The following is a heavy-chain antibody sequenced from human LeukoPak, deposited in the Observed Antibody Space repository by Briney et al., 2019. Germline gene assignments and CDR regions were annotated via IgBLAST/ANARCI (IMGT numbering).Heavy chain of an antibody. Sequence: SETLSLTCTASGGSISSYYWSWIRQPPGKGLEWIGYIYYSGSTNYNPSLKSRVTISVDTSKNQFSLKLSSVTAADTAVYYCAREGGYSYGPDYWGQGTLVTVSS. CDR1: GGSISSYY. J-gene: IGHJ4*02. CDR3: AREGGYSYGPDY. CDR2: IYYSGST. D-gene: IGHD5-18*01. V-gene: IGHV4-59*01.